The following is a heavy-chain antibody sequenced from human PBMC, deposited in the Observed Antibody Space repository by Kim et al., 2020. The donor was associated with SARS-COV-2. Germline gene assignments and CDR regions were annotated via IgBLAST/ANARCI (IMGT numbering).Heavy chain of an antibody. Sequence: SLKSRVTISVDPSKNQFSLKLSSVTAADTAVYYCARVYCSSTSCYMIDYWGQGTLVTVSS. J-gene: IGHJ4*02. V-gene: IGHV4-34*01. D-gene: IGHD2-2*02. CDR3: ARVYCSSTSCYMIDY.